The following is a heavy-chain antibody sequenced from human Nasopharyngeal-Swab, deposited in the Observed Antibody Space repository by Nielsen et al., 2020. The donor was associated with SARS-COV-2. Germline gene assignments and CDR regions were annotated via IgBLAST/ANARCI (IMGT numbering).Heavy chain of an antibody. CDR3: AKSNDILTGYSFDY. J-gene: IGHJ4*02. D-gene: IGHD3-9*01. V-gene: IGHV3-23*01. CDR2: ISGSGGST. Sequence: GESLKISCAASGFTFSSYAVSWVRQAPGKGLEWVSAISGSGGSTYYADSVKGRFTISRDNSKNTLYLQMNSLRAEDTAVYYCAKSNDILTGYSFDYWGQGTLVTVSS. CDR1: GFTFSSYA.